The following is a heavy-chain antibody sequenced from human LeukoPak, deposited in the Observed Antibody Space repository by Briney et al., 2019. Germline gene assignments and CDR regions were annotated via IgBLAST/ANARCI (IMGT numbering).Heavy chain of an antibody. J-gene: IGHJ6*02. Sequence: GGSLRLSCAASGFTFSTFEMTWVRQAPGKGLEWVSYISSRESTKYYADSVKGRFTISRDNAKNAVYLQMNSLRAEDTAVYHCARYCSTTSCHFYGMDVWGRGTSVTVSS. D-gene: IGHD2-2*01. CDR3: ARYCSTTSCHFYGMDV. V-gene: IGHV3-48*03. CDR2: ISSRESTK. CDR1: GFTFSTFE.